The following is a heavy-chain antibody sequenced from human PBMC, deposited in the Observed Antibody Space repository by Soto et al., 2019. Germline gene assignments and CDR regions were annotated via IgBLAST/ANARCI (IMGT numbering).Heavy chain of an antibody. Sequence: PGGSLRISCAAYGFTFSSYWMSWVRQAPGKGLEWVANIKQDGSEKYYVDSVKGRFTISRDNAKNSLYLQMNSLRAEDTAVYYCARATYLGYFDYWGQGTLVTSPQ. CDR3: ARATYLGYFDY. CDR2: IKQDGSEK. J-gene: IGHJ4*02. CDR1: GFTFSSYW. D-gene: IGHD1-26*01. V-gene: IGHV3-7*01.